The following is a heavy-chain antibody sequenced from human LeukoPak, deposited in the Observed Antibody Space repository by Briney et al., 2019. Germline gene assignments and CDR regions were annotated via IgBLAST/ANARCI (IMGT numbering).Heavy chain of an antibody. Sequence: GESLQISCKGSGYSFTSYWIGWVRQMPGKGLEWMGIIYPGDSDTRYSPSFQGQVTISADKSISTAYLQWSSLKASDTAMYYCARRSRIAAAALDYWGQGTLVTVSS. D-gene: IGHD6-13*01. J-gene: IGHJ4*02. CDR1: GYSFTSYW. CDR2: IYPGDSDT. V-gene: IGHV5-51*01. CDR3: ARRSRIAAAALDY.